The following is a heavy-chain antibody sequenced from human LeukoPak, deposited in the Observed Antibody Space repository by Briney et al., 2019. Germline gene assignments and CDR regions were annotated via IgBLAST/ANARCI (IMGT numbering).Heavy chain of an antibody. D-gene: IGHD1-26*01. CDR3: AKAGSIRFDY. J-gene: IGHJ4*02. CDR1: GFTFSSYG. Sequence: GGSLRLSCAASGFTFSSYGMSWVRQAPGKGLEWVSAISGSGGSTYYADSVKGRFTIIRDNSKNTLYLEMNSLRAEDTAVYYCAKAGSIRFDYWGQGTLVTVSS. CDR2: ISGSGGST. V-gene: IGHV3-23*01.